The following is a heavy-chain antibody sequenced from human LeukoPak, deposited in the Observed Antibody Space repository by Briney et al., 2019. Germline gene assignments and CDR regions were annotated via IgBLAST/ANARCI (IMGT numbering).Heavy chain of an antibody. D-gene: IGHD3-22*01. CDR2: IYSGGST. CDR1: GFTVSSNY. CDR3: AREGGYYDSSGYYLGVAFDI. V-gene: IGHV3-53*01. J-gene: IGHJ3*02. Sequence: GGSLRLSCAASGFTVSSNYMSWVRQAPGKGLEWVSVIYSGGSTYYADYVKGRFTISRDNSKNTLYLQMNSLRAEDTAVYYCAREGGYYDSSGYYLGVAFDIWGQGTMVTVSS.